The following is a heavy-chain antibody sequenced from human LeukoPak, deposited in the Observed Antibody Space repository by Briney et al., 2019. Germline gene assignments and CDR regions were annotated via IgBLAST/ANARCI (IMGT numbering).Heavy chain of an antibody. CDR2: TNHSGST. D-gene: IGHD3-16*01. V-gene: IGHV4-34*01. Sequence: SETLSLTCAVYGGSFSGYYWSWIRQPPGKGLEWIGETNHSGSTNYNPSLKSRVTISVDTSKNQFSLKLSSVTAADTAVYYCARGQFPQLRLNWFDPWGQGTLVTVSS. CDR1: GGSFSGYY. J-gene: IGHJ5*02. CDR3: ARGQFPQLRLNWFDP.